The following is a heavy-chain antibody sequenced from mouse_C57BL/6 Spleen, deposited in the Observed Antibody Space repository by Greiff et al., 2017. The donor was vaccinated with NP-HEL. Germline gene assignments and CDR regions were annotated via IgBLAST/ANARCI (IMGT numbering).Heavy chain of an antibody. J-gene: IGHJ4*01. D-gene: IGHD2-5*01. Sequence: VKLVESGPELVKPGASVKISCKASGYAFSSSWMNWVKQRPGKGLEWIGRIYPGDGDTNYNGKFKGKATLTADKSSSTAYMQLSSLTSEDSAVYFCARKRGYSNYVDYAMDYWGQGTSVTVSS. CDR2: IYPGDGDT. CDR3: ARKRGYSNYVDYAMDY. V-gene: IGHV1-82*01. CDR1: GYAFSSSW.